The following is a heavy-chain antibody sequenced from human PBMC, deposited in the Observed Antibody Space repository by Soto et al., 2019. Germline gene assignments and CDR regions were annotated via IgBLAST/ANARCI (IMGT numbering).Heavy chain of an antibody. D-gene: IGHD2-2*01. J-gene: IGHJ5*02. CDR3: ARYLVPAAGPNWFDP. V-gene: IGHV3-33*01. CDR1: GFTFSSYG. CDR2: IWYDGSNK. Sequence: GGSLRLSCAASGFTFSSYGMHWVRQAPGKGLEWVAVIWYDGSNKYYADSVKGRFTISRDNSKNTLYLQMNSLRAEDTAVYYCARYLVPAAGPNWFDPWGQGTLVNVSS.